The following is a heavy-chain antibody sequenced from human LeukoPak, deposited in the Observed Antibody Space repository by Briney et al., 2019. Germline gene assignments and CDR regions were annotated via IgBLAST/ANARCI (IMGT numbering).Heavy chain of an antibody. D-gene: IGHD5-18*01. CDR3: ARVVYSFGYSDY. V-gene: IGHV4-39*07. J-gene: IGHJ4*02. Sequence: SETLSLTCTVSGGSISSSSYYWGWIRPPPGKGLEWRGSIYYSGSTYYNPSLKSRVTISVDTSKNQFSLKLSSATAADTVVYYWARVVYSFGYSDYWGQGTLVTVSS. CDR2: IYYSGST. CDR1: GGSISSSSYY.